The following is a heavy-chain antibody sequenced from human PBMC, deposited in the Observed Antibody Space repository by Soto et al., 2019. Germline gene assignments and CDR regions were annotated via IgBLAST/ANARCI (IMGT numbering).Heavy chain of an antibody. J-gene: IGHJ3*01. V-gene: IGHV3-48*03. CDR1: GFTFSRYE. Sequence: GGSLRLSCAASGFTFSRYEMNWVRQAPGKGLEWIAYIHSSATTIYYADSVKGRFTISRDNAKNSLCLQLNSLSAEDTAVYYCATRSGGGGAFDFWGQGTMVTVSS. CDR2: IHSSATTI. D-gene: IGHD3-10*01. CDR3: ATRSGGGGAFDF.